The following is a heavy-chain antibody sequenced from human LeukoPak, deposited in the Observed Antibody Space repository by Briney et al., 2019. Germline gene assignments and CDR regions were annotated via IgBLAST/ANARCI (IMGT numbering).Heavy chain of an antibody. J-gene: IGHJ4*02. CDR3: AIEYCSSTTCYGWVSDF. CDR2: IWYDGSKE. D-gene: IGHD2-2*01. V-gene: IGHV3-33*01. CDR1: GFTFSNYG. Sequence: GRSLRLSCAASGFTFSNYGMHWVRQAPGKGLEWVAIIWYDGSKEYYADSVKGRFTISRDNSKNTLYLQMKSLRVEDTAVYYCAIEYCSSTTCYGWVSDFWGQGTLVTVSS.